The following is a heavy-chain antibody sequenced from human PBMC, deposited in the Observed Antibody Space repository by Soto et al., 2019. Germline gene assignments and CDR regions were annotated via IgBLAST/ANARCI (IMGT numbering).Heavy chain of an antibody. D-gene: IGHD1-26*01. CDR1: VGSISSSNW. CDR3: QRTYSGSYSHYYYGMDV. Sequence: QVQLQESGPGLVKPSGTLSLTCAVSVGSISSSNWWSWVRQPPGKGLEWIGEIYHSGSTNYNPSLKSRVTISVDKSKNQFSLKLSSVTAADTAVYYCQRTYSGSYSHYYYGMDVWGQGTTVTVSS. V-gene: IGHV4-4*02. CDR2: IYHSGST. J-gene: IGHJ6*02.